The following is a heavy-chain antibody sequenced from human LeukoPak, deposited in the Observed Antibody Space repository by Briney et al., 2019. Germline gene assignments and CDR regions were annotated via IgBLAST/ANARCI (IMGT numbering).Heavy chain of an antibody. J-gene: IGHJ6*02. V-gene: IGHV3-66*01. CDR1: GFTVSSNY. CDR2: IYSGGGT. Sequence: GGSLRLSCAASGFTVSSNYMSWVRQAPGKGLEWVSVIYSGGGTYYADSVKGRFIISRDNTKNTLYLQMNSLRAEDTAVYYCARDVGGSGTYLYYYYALDVWGQGTTVTVSS. D-gene: IGHD3-10*01. CDR3: ARDVGGSGTYLYYYYALDV.